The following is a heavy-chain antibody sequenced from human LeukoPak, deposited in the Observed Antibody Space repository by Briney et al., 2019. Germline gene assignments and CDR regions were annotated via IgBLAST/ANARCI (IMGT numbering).Heavy chain of an antibody. V-gene: IGHV4-34*01. J-gene: IGHJ5*02. D-gene: IGHD3-10*01. CDR1: GGSFSGYY. CDR3: ARRRGSGSTRFDP. Sequence: SETLSLTCAVYGGSFSGYYWSWIRQPPGKGLEWIGEINHSGSTNYNPSLKSRVTISVDTSKNKFSLKLSSVTAADTAVYYCARRRGSGSTRFDPWGQGTLVTVSS. CDR2: INHSGST.